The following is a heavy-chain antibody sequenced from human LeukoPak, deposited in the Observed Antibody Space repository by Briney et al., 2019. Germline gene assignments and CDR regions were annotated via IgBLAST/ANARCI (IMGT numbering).Heavy chain of an antibody. CDR3: ARKLTGPTYYDFWSGYLSADPGSFVP. CDR2: ISAYNGNT. V-gene: IGHV1-18*01. J-gene: IGHJ5*02. D-gene: IGHD3-3*01. CDR1: GYTFTSYG. Sequence: ASAKVSCKASGYTFTSYGISWVRQAPGQGLEWMGWISAYNGNTNYAQKLQGRVTMTTDTSTSTAYMELRSLRSDDTAVYYCARKLTGPTYYDFWSGYLSADPGSFVPWGQGTLVTVSS.